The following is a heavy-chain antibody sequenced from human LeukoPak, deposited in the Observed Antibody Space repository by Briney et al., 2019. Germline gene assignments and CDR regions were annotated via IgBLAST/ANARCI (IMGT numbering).Heavy chain of an antibody. CDR3: ARDVRWTTRSYFYYYMDV. CDR1: GGSIRSYH. D-gene: IGHD3-10*02. V-gene: IGHV4-59*12. Sequence: PSETLSLTCTVSGGSIRSYHWSWIRQPPGKRLEWIGYIYDSGSTNYNPSLKSRVTISIDTSKNQFSLKLSSVTAADTAVYYCARDVRWTTRSYFYYYMDVWGKGTTVTVSS. J-gene: IGHJ6*03. CDR2: IYDSGST.